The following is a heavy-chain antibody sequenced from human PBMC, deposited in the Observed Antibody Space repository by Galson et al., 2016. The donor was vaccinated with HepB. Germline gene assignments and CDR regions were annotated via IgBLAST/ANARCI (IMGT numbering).Heavy chain of an antibody. CDR1: GYTFTNYG. J-gene: IGHJ4*02. D-gene: IGHD3-22*01. Sequence: SGYTFTNYGIGWVRQASGQGLEWMGRISAYSGNTNYAQKLQGRVTMTTDTSTSTAYMELRSLRSDDTAVYYCAREGGDPYDSSGYYFDYWGQGTLVTVSS. V-gene: IGHV1-18*01. CDR3: AREGGDPYDSSGYYFDY. CDR2: ISAYSGNT.